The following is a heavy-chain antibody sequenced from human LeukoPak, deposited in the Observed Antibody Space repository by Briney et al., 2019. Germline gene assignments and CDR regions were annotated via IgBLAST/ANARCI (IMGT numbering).Heavy chain of an antibody. V-gene: IGHV1-18*01. D-gene: IGHD3-16*01. CDR2: ISAYNGNT. CDR1: GYTFTSYG. Sequence: GASVKVSCKASGYTFTSYGISWVRQAPGQGLEWMGWISAYNGNTNYAQKLQGRVTMTTDTSTSTAYMELRSLRSDDTAVYYCARVPHPTYYDYVWGSPSPYYFGYWGQGTLVTVSS. CDR3: ARVPHPTYYDYVWGSPSPYYFGY. J-gene: IGHJ4*02.